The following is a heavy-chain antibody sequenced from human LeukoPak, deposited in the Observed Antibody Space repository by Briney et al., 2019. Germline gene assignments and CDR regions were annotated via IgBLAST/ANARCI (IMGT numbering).Heavy chain of an antibody. CDR2: MNPNSGNT. CDR1: GYTFTSYD. Sequence: ASVKVSCEASGYTFTSYDINWVRQATGQGLEWMGWMNPNSGNTGYAQKFQGRVTMTRNTSISTAYMELSSLRSEDTAVYYCARDYDFTSYWYFDLWGRGTLVTVSS. CDR3: ARDYDFTSYWYFDL. J-gene: IGHJ2*01. D-gene: IGHD3-22*01. V-gene: IGHV1-8*01.